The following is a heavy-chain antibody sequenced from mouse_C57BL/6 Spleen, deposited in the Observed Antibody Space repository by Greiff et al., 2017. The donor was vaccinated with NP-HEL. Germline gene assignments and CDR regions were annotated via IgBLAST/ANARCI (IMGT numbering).Heavy chain of an antibody. CDR2: INPSSGYT. J-gene: IGHJ4*01. Sequence: VQLQQSGAELAKPGASVKLSCKASGYTFTSYWMHWVKQRPGQGLEWIGYINPSSGYTKYNQKFKDKATLTADKSSSTAYMQLSSLTYEDSAVYDYAREAYDYDDGYYYARDYWGQGTSVTVSS. V-gene: IGHV1-7*01. CDR3: AREAYDYDDGYYYARDY. CDR1: GYTFTSYW. D-gene: IGHD2-4*01.